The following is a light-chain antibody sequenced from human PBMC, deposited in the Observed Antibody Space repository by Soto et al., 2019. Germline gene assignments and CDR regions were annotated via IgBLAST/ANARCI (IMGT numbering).Light chain of an antibody. CDR1: QSVTANY. V-gene: IGKV3-20*01. J-gene: IGKJ1*01. CDR3: LQYGIPLWT. Sequence: EIALTQSPGTLSLSPGERATLSCRASQSVTANYLAWYQQKPGQAPRLLIYAASIGATGIPDRFSGRGSATDFTLTISRLEPKDLQVYYCLQYGIPLWTFGQGTKVEIK. CDR2: AAS.